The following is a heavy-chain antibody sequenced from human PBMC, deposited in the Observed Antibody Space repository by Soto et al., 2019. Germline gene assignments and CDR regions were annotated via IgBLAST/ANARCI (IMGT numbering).Heavy chain of an antibody. Sequence: PSETLSLTCSVSGFSISSYYWTWIRQPLGKRLEWIGYVYHSGITNYNPSLKSRVTMSVDTSKKQFSLKLSSVTAADTAVYYRVRDLTIGGFFDPWGQGTLVTVSS. D-gene: IGHD3-10*01. V-gene: IGHV4-59*01. CDR3: VRDLTIGGFFDP. J-gene: IGHJ5*02. CDR1: GFSISSYY. CDR2: VYHSGIT.